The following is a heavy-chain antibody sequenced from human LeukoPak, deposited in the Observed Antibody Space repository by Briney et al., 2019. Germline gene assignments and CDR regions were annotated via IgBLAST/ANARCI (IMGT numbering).Heavy chain of an antibody. V-gene: IGHV3-53*01. CDR3: ASGDGSSFYYFDY. CDR2: IYSGGSA. J-gene: IGHJ4*02. CDR1: GFTVSSNY. Sequence: GGSLRLSCAASGFTVSSNYMSWVRQAPGKGLEWVSVIYSGGSAYYADSVKGRFTISRDNSKNTLYLQMNSLRAEDTAVYYCASGDGSSFYYFDYWGQGTLVTVSS. D-gene: IGHD6-6*01.